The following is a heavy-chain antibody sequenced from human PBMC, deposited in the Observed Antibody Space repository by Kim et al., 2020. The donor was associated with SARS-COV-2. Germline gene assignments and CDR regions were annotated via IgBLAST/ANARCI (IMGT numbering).Heavy chain of an antibody. CDR3: ARDFASVYGSPSLHY. CDR1: GFAFSGST. Sequence: GGSLRLSCAASGFAFSGSTMHWVRRAPGGGLEWVSLISYDGDRKFYGDSVKGRFSISRDNSKNTVFLQLNSLTFNDTGVYYCARDFASVYGSPSLHYWGQATVVTAPS. V-gene: IGHV3-30*03. CDR2: ISYDGDRK. J-gene: IGHJ4*02. D-gene: IGHD3-10*01.